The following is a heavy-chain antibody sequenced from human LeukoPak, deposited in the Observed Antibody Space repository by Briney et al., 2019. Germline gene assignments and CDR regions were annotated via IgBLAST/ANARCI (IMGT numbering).Heavy chain of an antibody. CDR2: IYSGGST. CDR3: ARDRVVVVPATPYYYGMDV. D-gene: IGHD2-2*01. V-gene: IGHV3-53*01. J-gene: IGHJ6*02. Sequence: PGGSLRLSCAASGFTVSSNYMSWVRQAPGKGLEWVSVIYSGGSTYYADSVKGRFTISRDNSKNTLYLQMNSLRAEDTAVYYCARDRVVVVPATPYYYGMDVWGQGTTVTVSS. CDR1: GFTVSSNY.